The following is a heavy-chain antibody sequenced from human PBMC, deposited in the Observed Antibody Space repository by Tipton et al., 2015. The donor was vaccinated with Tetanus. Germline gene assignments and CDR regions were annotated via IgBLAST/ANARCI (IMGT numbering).Heavy chain of an antibody. D-gene: IGHD2-2*01. Sequence: TLSLTCIVSSGSISSSNYHWGWIRQPPGKGLEWIGSIHYSGSTYYKPSLKSRATISVDTSKNQFSLKLSSVTAADTAVYYCARHVHGFGALLTPAATHYYYGMDVWGQGTTVTVSS. CDR2: IHYSGST. J-gene: IGHJ6*02. CDR3: ARHVHGFGALLTPAATHYYYGMDV. V-gene: IGHV4-39*01. CDR1: SGSISSSNYH.